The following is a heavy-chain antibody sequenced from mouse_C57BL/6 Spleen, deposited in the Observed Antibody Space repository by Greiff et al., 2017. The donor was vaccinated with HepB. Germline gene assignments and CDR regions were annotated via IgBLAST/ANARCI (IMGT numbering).Heavy chain of an antibody. J-gene: IGHJ1*03. CDR3: TTALTTVVGPYFDV. CDR1: GFNIKDYY. Sequence: EVQLQQSGAELVRPGASVKLSCTASGFNIKDYYMHWVKQRPEQGLEWIGRIDPEDGDTEYAPKFQGKATMTADTSSNTAYLQLSSLTSEDTAVYYCTTALTTVVGPYFDVWGTGTTVTVSS. D-gene: IGHD1-1*01. V-gene: IGHV14-1*01. CDR2: IDPEDGDT.